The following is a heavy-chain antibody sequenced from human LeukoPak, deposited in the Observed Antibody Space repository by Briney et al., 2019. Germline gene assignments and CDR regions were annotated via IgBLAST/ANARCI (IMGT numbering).Heavy chain of an antibody. Sequence: GGSLRLSCVASGFTFSSYGMNWVRQAPGKGLEWVSSISGRGRYIYYADCLKGRFTISRDNAKNSLYLQMNRLRAEDTAVYYCARDHYGCNCRFDPWGQGTLVTVSP. J-gene: IGHJ5*02. D-gene: IGHD4-23*01. CDR1: GFTFSSYG. V-gene: IGHV3-21*01. CDR2: ISGRGRYI. CDR3: ARDHYGCNCRFDP.